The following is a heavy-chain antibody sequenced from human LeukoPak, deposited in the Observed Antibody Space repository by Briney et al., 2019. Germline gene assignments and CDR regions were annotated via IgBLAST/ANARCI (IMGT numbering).Heavy chain of an antibody. D-gene: IGHD3-22*01. CDR1: VVPISSYH. V-gene: IGHV4-59*08. J-gene: IGHJ3*02. Sequence: SETLSLTCTVSVVPISSYHWIWLRQPPGKGLEWIGYIYYSGSTNYNPSLKSRVTISVDTSKNQFSLHLSSVTAADTAVYYCARLGITMTAFNIWGQGTMVTVSS. CDR2: IYYSGST. CDR3: ARLGITMTAFNI.